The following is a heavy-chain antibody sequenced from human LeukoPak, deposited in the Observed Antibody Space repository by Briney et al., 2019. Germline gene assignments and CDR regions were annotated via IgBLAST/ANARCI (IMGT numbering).Heavy chain of an antibody. Sequence: GEALKISCKGSGYSFTTYWIAWVRQMPGKGLEGMGFIHPGDSATRYSPSFQGPVTISADKSISTAYLQWSSLKASDTAMYYCARHLGTAMVSPLGYWGQGTLVTVSS. V-gene: IGHV5-51*01. J-gene: IGHJ4*02. CDR3: ARHLGTAMVSPLGY. CDR1: GYSFTTYW. CDR2: IHPGDSAT. D-gene: IGHD5-18*01.